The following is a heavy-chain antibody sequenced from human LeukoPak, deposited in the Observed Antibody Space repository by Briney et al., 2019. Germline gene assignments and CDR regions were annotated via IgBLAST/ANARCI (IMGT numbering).Heavy chain of an antibody. V-gene: IGHV3-30*02. Sequence: GSLRLSCAASGFTFSSYGMHWVRQAPGKGLEWVAFIRYDGSNKYYADSVKGRFTISRDNPKNTLYLQMNSLRAEDTAVYYCAKVGESSSWYLFDYWGQGTLVTVSS. D-gene: IGHD6-13*01. CDR1: GFTFSSYG. J-gene: IGHJ4*02. CDR2: IRYDGSNK. CDR3: AKVGESSSWYLFDY.